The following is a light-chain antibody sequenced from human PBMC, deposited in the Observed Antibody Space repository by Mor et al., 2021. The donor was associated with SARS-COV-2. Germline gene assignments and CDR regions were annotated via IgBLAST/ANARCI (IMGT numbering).Light chain of an antibody. CDR1: PSLTSNS. J-gene: IGKJ2*01. CDR2: DAS. V-gene: IGKV3-20*01. CDR3: HQFGSSVFS. Sequence: ATLSCTARPSLTSNSLAWYQQKPGQPPRLLICDASSRPTGIPDRFSVSGSGTDFTLTISRVEPEDFAVYHCHQFGSSVFSFGQGSRL.